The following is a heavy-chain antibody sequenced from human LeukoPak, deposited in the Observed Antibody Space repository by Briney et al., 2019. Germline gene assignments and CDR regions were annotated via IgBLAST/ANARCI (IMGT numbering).Heavy chain of an antibody. Sequence: PGGSLRLSCAVSGFTSSSYWMSWVRQAPVKGLEWVANIKQDGSEKYYVDSVKGRFTISRDNAKNSLYLQMNSLRAEDTAVYYCARAPYCIGGSCRFVYWGQGTLVTVSS. V-gene: IGHV3-7*03. CDR3: ARAPYCIGGSCRFVY. J-gene: IGHJ4*02. D-gene: IGHD2-15*01. CDR1: GFTSSSYW. CDR2: IKQDGSEK.